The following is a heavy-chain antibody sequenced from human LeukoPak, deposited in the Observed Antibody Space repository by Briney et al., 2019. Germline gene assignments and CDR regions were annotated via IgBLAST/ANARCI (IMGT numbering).Heavy chain of an antibody. CDR1: GYNSAHY. V-gene: IGHV1-2*02. D-gene: IGHD6-25*01. CDR2: FNPKNGGT. Sequence: ASVMVSYKASGYNSAHYIHWVRQAPGQGHELMGWFNPKNGGTNYAQNFQGRVTMTRDTSITTDYMELSSLRSEDTAASFCVCSIPAAASAAFDSWGQGTLVTVSS. CDR3: VCSIPAAASAAFDS. J-gene: IGHJ4*02.